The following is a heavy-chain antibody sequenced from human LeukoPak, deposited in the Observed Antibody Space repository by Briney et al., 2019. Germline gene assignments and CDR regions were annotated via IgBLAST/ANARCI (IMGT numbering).Heavy chain of an antibody. D-gene: IGHD3-9*01. CDR3: AKDSLNVGYFRVGYFDY. Sequence: GGSLRLSCAASGFTFSSYGMHWVRQAPGKGLEWVTFIPFDGSYKYYADSVKGRFTVSRDNSKNSLYLEMNSLRAEDTAVYYCAKDSLNVGYFRVGYFDYWGQGTLVTVSS. CDR1: GFTFSSYG. J-gene: IGHJ4*02. CDR2: IPFDGSYK. V-gene: IGHV3-30*02.